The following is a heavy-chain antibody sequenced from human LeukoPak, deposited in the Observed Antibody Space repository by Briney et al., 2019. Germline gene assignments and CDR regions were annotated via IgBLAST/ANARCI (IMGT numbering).Heavy chain of an antibody. J-gene: IGHJ4*02. CDR2: IYTGGST. V-gene: IGHV4-4*07. CDR3: ARLGSSSCPDCNY. CDR1: GGSISSYY. D-gene: IGHD6-13*01. Sequence: PSETLSLTCTVSGGSISSYYRSWIRQPAGKGLEWIGRIYTGGSTNYNPSLKSRVTMSVDTSKSQFSLRLSSVTAADTAVYYCARLGSSSCPDCNYWGQGTLVTVSS.